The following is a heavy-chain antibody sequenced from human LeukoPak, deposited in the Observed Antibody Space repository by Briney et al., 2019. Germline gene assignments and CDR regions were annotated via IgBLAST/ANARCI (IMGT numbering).Heavy chain of an antibody. V-gene: IGHV4-39*01. CDR1: GGSISSSSYY. CDR2: IYYSGST. J-gene: IGHJ4*02. Sequence: SSETLSLTCTVSGGSISSSSYYWGWIRQPPGKGLEWIGSIYYSGSTYYNPSLKSRVTISVDTSKNQFSLKLSSVTGADTAVYYCARLGTQYYDFWSGYYTEGVFDYWGQGTLVTVSS. CDR3: ARLGTQYYDFWSGYYTEGVFDY. D-gene: IGHD3-3*01.